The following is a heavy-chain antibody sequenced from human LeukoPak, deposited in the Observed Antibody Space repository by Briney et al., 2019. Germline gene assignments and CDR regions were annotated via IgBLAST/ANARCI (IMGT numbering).Heavy chain of an antibody. D-gene: IGHD6-13*01. CDR2: ISWNSGSI. CDR3: APLGLIAAAQ. CDR1: GFTFDDYA. J-gene: IGHJ4*02. V-gene: IGHV3-9*03. Sequence: PGRSLRLSCAASGFTFDDYAMHWVRQAPGKGLEWVSGISWNSGSIGYADSVKGRFTISRDNAKNSLYLQMNSLRAEDMALYYCAPLGLIAAAQWGQGTLVTVSS.